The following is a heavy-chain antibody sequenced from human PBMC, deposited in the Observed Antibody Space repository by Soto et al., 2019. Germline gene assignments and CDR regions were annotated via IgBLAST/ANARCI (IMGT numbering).Heavy chain of an antibody. V-gene: IGHV4-31*03. CDR1: GGSISSGGYY. J-gene: IGHJ4*02. Sequence: QVQLQESGPGLVKPSQTLSLTCTVSGGSISSGGYYWSWIRQHPGKGLEWIGYIYYSGSTYYNPSLKSRVTTSVDTSKNQFSLKLSSVTAADTAVYYCARWQWLVSYYFDYWGQGTLVTVSS. CDR2: IYYSGST. CDR3: ARWQWLVSYYFDY. D-gene: IGHD6-19*01.